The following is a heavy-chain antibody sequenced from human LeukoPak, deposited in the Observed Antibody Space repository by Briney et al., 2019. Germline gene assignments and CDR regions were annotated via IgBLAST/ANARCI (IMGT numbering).Heavy chain of an antibody. CDR3: ARSSSSSSDY. V-gene: IGHV4-34*01. Sequence: SETLSLTRAVYGGSFSGYYWSWIRQPPGKGLEWIGEINHSGSTNYNPSLKSRVTISVDTPKNQFSLKLSSVTAADTAVYYCARSSSSSSDYWGQGTLVTVSS. J-gene: IGHJ4*02. D-gene: IGHD6-6*01. CDR1: GGSFSGYY. CDR2: INHSGST.